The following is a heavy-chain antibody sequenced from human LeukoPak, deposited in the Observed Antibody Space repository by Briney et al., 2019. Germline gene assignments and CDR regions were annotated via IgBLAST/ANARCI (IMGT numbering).Heavy chain of an antibody. Sequence: GGSLRLSCAASGFTFSSYSMNWVRQGPGKGLEWLSYITSGSRTIYYADSVKGRFTISRDNAKNSLFLQMNSLRAEDTAVYYCARDYYLDYWGQGTLVTVSS. CDR2: ITSGSRTI. CDR3: ARDYYLDY. J-gene: IGHJ4*02. V-gene: IGHV3-48*04. CDR1: GFTFSSYS.